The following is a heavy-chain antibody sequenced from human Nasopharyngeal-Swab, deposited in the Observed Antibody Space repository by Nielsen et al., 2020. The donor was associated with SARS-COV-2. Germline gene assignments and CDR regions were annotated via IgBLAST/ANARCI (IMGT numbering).Heavy chain of an antibody. D-gene: IGHD3-22*01. CDR2: ISGSGGST. V-gene: IGHV3-23*01. J-gene: IGHJ4*02. CDR3: ARYDDYYDSSGYAY. Sequence: PGKGLEWVSVISGSGGSTYYADSVKGRFTISRDNSKNTLYLQMNSLRAEDTAVYYCARYDDYYDSSGYAYWGQGTLVTVSS.